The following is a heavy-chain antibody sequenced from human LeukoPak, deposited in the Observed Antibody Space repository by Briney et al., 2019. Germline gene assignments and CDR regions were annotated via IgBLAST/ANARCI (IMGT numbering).Heavy chain of an antibody. J-gene: IGHJ5*02. V-gene: IGHV3-21*01. CDR1: GFTFDDYG. D-gene: IGHD6-19*01. CDR3: ARSIAVAGTMVDP. Sequence: GGSLRLSCAASGFTFDDYGMSWVRQAPGKGLEWVSSISSSSSYIYYADSVKGRFTISRDNSKNTLYLQMNSLRAEDTAVYYCARSIAVAGTMVDPWGQGTLVTVSS. CDR2: ISSSSSYI.